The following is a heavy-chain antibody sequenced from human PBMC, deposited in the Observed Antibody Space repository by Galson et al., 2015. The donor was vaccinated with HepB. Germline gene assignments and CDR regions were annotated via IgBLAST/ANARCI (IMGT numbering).Heavy chain of an antibody. D-gene: IGHD4-17*01. Sequence: QSGAEVKKPGESLKISCKGSGYSFTSYWIGWVRQMPGKGLEWMGIIYPGDSDTRYSPSFQGQVTISADKSISTAYLQWSSLKASDTAMYYCARRIATYGDPNYYYYGMDVWGQGTTVTVSS. J-gene: IGHJ6*02. V-gene: IGHV5-51*01. CDR2: IYPGDSDT. CDR1: GYSFTSYW. CDR3: ARRIATYGDPNYYYYGMDV.